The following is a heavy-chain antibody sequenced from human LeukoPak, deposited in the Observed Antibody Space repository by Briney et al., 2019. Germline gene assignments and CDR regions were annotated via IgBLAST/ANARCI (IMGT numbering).Heavy chain of an antibody. CDR3: AREKSDFWSGYYRGYFDY. CDR2: IYYSGST. J-gene: IGHJ4*02. D-gene: IGHD3-3*01. CDR1: GGSISSSSYY. V-gene: IGHV4-39*07. Sequence: SETLSLTCTVSGGSISSSSYYWGWIRQPPGKGLEGIGSIYYSGSTYYNPSLKSRVTISVDTSKNQFSLKLSSVTAADTAVYYCAREKSDFWSGYYRGYFDYWGQGTLVTVSS.